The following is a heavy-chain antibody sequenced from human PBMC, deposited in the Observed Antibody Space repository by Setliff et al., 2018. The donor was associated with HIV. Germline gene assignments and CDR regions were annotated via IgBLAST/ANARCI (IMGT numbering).Heavy chain of an antibody. Sequence: SETLSLTCTVSGGSISSSSYYWGWIRQPPGKGLEWIGSIYHSESTYYNPSLKSRVTISVDTSKNQFSLKLSSVTAADTAVYYCARLRREEQWLVRGWFDPWGQGTLVTVSS. V-gene: IGHV4-39*01. CDR1: GGSISSSSYY. D-gene: IGHD6-19*01. CDR3: ARLRREEQWLVRGWFDP. CDR2: IYHSEST. J-gene: IGHJ5*02.